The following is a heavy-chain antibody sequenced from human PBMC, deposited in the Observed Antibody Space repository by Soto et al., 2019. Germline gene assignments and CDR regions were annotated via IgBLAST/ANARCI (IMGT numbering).Heavy chain of an antibody. CDR2: INPSGGST. D-gene: IGHD1-7*01. Sequence: ASVKVSCKASGYTFTSYYMHWVRQAPGQGLEWMGIINPSGGSTSYAQKFQGRVTMTRDTSTSTVYMELSSLRSEDTAVYYCARDGRGTGTTFYGMDVWRQGTTVTVSS. CDR1: GYTFTSYY. CDR3: ARDGRGTGTTFYGMDV. J-gene: IGHJ6*02. V-gene: IGHV1-46*01.